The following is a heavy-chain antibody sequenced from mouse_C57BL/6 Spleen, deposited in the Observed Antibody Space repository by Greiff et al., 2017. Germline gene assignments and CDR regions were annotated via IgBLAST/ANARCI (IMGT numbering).Heavy chain of an antibody. Sequence: EVKLMESGGDLVKPGGSLKLSCAASGFTFSSYGMSWVRQTPDKRLEWVATISSGGSYTYYPDSVKGRCTISRDNAKNTLYLQMSSLKSEDTAMYYCARQAYYSYWGQGTTLTVSS. J-gene: IGHJ2*01. V-gene: IGHV5-6*01. CDR3: ARQAYYSY. D-gene: IGHD2-12*01. CDR2: ISSGGSYT. CDR1: GFTFSSYG.